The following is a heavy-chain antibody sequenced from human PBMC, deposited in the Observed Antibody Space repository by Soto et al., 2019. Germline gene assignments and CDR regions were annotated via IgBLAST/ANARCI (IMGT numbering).Heavy chain of an antibody. V-gene: IGHV1-69*02. D-gene: IGHD6-19*01. Sequence: GASVKVSCKASGGTFSSYTISWVRQAPGQGLEWMGRIIPILGIANYAQKFQGRVTITADKSTSTAYMELSSLRSEDTAVYYCARGDSSGWYLFDYWGQGTLVTVSS. CDR2: IIPILGIA. J-gene: IGHJ4*02. CDR3: ARGDSSGWYLFDY. CDR1: GGTFSSYT.